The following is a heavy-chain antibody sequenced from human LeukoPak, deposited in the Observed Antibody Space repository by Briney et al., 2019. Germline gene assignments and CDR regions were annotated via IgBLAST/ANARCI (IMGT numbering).Heavy chain of an antibody. CDR2: IYHNGNT. V-gene: IGHV4-38-2*02. CDR3: ARLSHSYMDV. J-gene: IGHJ6*03. CDR1: TYSISSGYY. D-gene: IGHD1-26*01. Sequence: SETLSLTCTVSTYSISSGYYWGWIRQPPGKGLEWIGNIYHNGNTYYNPSLKSRVTISVDTSKKQFSLKLRTATAADTAVYYCARLSHSYMDVWGKGTTVTVSS.